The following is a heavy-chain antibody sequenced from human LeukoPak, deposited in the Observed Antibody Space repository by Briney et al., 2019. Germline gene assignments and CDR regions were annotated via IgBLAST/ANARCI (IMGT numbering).Heavy chain of an antibody. J-gene: IGHJ4*02. CDR1: GFTFDSYA. V-gene: IGHV3-30*04. CDR2: ISYDGSNK. D-gene: IGHD5-12*01. CDR3: ARDQLAYSGYDTLFDY. Sequence: GGSLRLPCAASGFTFDSYAIHWVRQAPGKGLEWVAVISYDGSNKYYADSVKGRFTISRDNSKNTLYLQLNSLRPEDTAVYYCARDQLAYSGYDTLFDYWGQGSLVTVSS.